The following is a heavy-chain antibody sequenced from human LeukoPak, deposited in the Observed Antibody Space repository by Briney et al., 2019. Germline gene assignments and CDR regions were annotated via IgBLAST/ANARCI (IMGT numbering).Heavy chain of an antibody. CDR1: GYDFAAYW. V-gene: IGHV5-51*01. J-gene: IGHJ4*02. CDR2: FNPDDSDT. CDR3: ARRSGIYYAPCFDH. D-gene: IGHD3-10*01. Sequence: GESLKISCQGSGYDFAAYWIGWVRQMPGKGLEWVGIFNPDDSDTRYSPSLQGQVTISVDKSTSTAYLHWNKLTAADTAIYYCARRSGIYYAPCFDHWGQGTLVTVSS.